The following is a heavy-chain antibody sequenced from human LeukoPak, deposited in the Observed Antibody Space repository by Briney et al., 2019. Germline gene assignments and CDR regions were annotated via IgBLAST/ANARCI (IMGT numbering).Heavy chain of an antibody. CDR2: ISGSGGMT. Sequence: PGGSLRLSCAASGFTFSSYAMSWVRQAPGKGLEWVSDISGSGGMTYYVDSVKGRFTISRDNSKNTLYLQMKSLRAEDTAIYYCARGLGRDLDYWGQGILVTVSS. CDR1: GFTFSSYA. J-gene: IGHJ4*02. D-gene: IGHD3-10*01. CDR3: ARGLGRDLDY. V-gene: IGHV3-23*01.